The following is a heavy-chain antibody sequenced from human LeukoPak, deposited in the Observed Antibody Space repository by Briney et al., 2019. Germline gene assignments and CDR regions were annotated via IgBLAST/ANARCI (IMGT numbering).Heavy chain of an antibody. CDR2: ISDDGNKK. V-gene: IGHV3-30*18. Sequence: PGRSLRLSCAASGFTFRSYGMHWVRQAPGKGLEWVAVISDDGNKKYYADSVKGRFTISRDSSKNTLYLQMNSSRVEDTAVYYCAKDNKRYSYDYWGQGTLVTVSS. J-gene: IGHJ4*02. CDR3: AKDNKRYSYDY. D-gene: IGHD5-18*01. CDR1: GFTFRSYG.